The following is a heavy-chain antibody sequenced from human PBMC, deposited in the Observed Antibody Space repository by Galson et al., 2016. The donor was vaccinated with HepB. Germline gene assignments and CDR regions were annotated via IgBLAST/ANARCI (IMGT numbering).Heavy chain of an antibody. CDR3: ARVISGTIDTHFYSHYVMDV. Sequence: SVKVSCKASGYTFTNYGVTWVRQAPGQGLEWMGWINTYSGDTNSAQKVQGRVTMTADTSTSTAYMELRSLRSDDTAVYYCARVISGTIDTHFYSHYVMDVWGQGTTVTVSS. CDR1: GYTFTNYG. CDR2: INTYSGDT. V-gene: IGHV1-18*01. D-gene: IGHD4/OR15-4a*01. J-gene: IGHJ6*02.